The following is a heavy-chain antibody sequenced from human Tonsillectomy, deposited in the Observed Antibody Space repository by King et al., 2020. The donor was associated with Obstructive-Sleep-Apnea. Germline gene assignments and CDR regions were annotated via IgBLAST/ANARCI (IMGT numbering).Heavy chain of an antibody. CDR2: ISDDGSNK. D-gene: IGHD2-21*02. V-gene: IGHV3-30*04. CDR1: GFTFSSYA. J-gene: IGHJ4*02. Sequence: VQLVESGGGVVQPGRSLRLSCAASGFTFSSYAMHWVRQAPGKGLEWVAVISDDGSNKYYADSVKGRFTISRDNSRNTLYVQMNRLRAEDTAVYYCARGGCGRDCYQYYFDYWGQGTLVTVSS. CDR3: ARGGCGRDCYQYYFDY.